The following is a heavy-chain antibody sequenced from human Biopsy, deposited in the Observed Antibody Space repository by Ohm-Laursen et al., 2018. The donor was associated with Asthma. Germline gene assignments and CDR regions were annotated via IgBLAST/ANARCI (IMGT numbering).Heavy chain of an antibody. CDR2: INNSSSII. CDR1: GFTFSSYP. CDR3: ARGYCRDDACYSPPDY. J-gene: IGHJ4*02. D-gene: IGHD2-15*01. Sequence: GSLRLSCSASGFTFSSYPMNWVRQAPGKGLEWLSYINNSSSIIYYADSVKGRFTISRDNAKNSLFLQMNSLRDEDTAVYYCARGYCRDDACYSPPDYWGQGTLVTVSS. V-gene: IGHV3-48*02.